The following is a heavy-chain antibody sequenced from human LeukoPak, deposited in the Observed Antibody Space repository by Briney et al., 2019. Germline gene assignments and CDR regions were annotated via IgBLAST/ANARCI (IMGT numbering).Heavy chain of an antibody. CDR1: GGSISSYY. Sequence: PSETLSLTCTVSGGSISSYYWSWIRQPPGKGLEWIGYIYYSGSTNYNPSLKSRVTISVDTSKNQFSLKLSSVTAADTAVYYCATLTSAAAGVTGDYWGQGTLVTVSS. J-gene: IGHJ4*02. V-gene: IGHV4-59*01. CDR2: IYYSGST. CDR3: ATLTSAAAGVTGDY. D-gene: IGHD6-13*01.